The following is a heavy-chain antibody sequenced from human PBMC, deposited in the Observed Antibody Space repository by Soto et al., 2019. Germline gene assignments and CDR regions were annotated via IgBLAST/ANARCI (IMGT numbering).Heavy chain of an antibody. Sequence: GGSLRLSCAASGFTFSDYYMSWIRQAPGKGLEWVSYISSSGSTIYYADSVKGRFTISRDNAKNSLYLQMNSLRAEDTAVYYCARTTTVTDYYYYGMDVWGQGATVTVSS. D-gene: IGHD4-4*01. CDR2: ISSSGSTI. CDR3: ARTTTVTDYYYYGMDV. V-gene: IGHV3-11*01. J-gene: IGHJ6*02. CDR1: GFTFSDYY.